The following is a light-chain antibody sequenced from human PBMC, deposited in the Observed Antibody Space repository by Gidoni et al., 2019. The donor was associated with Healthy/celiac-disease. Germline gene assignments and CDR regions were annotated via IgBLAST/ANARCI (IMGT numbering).Light chain of an antibody. CDR3: QQYYSTPYT. J-gene: IGKJ2*01. CDR2: WAS. CDR1: QSVLYSSNNKNY. Sequence: CKSSQSVLYSSNNKNYLAWYQQKPGQPPKLLIYWASTRESGVPDRFSGSGSGTDFTLTISSLQAEDVAVYYCQQYYSTPYTFGQGTKLEIK. V-gene: IGKV4-1*01.